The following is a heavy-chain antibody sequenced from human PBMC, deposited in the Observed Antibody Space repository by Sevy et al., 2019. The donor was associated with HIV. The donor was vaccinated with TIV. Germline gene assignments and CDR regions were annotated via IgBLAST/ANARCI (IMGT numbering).Heavy chain of an antibody. J-gene: IGHJ4*02. CDR3: ANDGGGYFDY. CDR1: GFSLSTSGVG. Sequence: SGPTLVNPTQTLTLTCTFSGFSLSTSGVGVGWIRQPPGKAREWLAVIYWDDDKRYSPSLKSRLTITKDTSKNQVVLRRTNMDPVATAKFYCANDGGGYFDYWGQGTLVTVSS. D-gene: IGHD1-1*01. V-gene: IGHV2-5*02. CDR2: IYWDDDK.